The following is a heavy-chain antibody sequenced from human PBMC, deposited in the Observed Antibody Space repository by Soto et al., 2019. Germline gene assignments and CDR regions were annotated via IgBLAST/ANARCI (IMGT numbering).Heavy chain of an antibody. V-gene: IGHV3-74*01. Sequence: EVQLVESGGGLVQFGGSLRLSCAASGFTFSSYWMHWVRQVPGTGLVWVSRIKGDETNTGYADSVKGRFTISRDNVKNTLYLQMNSLRPEDTAVYYCARGRSGYYGFDYWVQGTLVTVSS. CDR3: ARGRSGYYGFDY. D-gene: IGHD5-12*01. CDR2: IKGDETNT. CDR1: GFTFSSYW. J-gene: IGHJ4*02.